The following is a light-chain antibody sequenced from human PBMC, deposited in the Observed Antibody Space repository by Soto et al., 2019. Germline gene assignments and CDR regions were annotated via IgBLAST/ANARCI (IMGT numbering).Light chain of an antibody. J-gene: IGLJ3*02. V-gene: IGLV2-14*03. CDR1: SSDVGGYDY. Sequence: QSALTQPAAVSGSPGQSITISCTGTSSDVGGYDYVSWYQQHPGKAPKLMIYGVSNRPSGVSNRFSGSKSGNTASLTISGLQAEDEADYYCSSYTNSITHVFGGGTKVTVL. CDR2: GVS. CDR3: SSYTNSITHV.